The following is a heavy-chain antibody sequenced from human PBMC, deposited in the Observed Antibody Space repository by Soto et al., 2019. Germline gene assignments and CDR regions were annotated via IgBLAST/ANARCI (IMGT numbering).Heavy chain of an antibody. D-gene: IGHD6-6*01. CDR3: ERSSRIAARPTVDY. CDR1: GYTFTSYG. Sequence: QVQLVQSGAEVKKPGASVKVSCKASGYTFTSYGISWVRQAPGQGLEWMGWISAYNGNTNYPQKLQGRVTMTPDTSTSTAYMELRSLRSDDTAVYYCERSSRIAARPTVDYWGQGTLVTVSS. V-gene: IGHV1-18*01. J-gene: IGHJ4*02. CDR2: ISAYNGNT.